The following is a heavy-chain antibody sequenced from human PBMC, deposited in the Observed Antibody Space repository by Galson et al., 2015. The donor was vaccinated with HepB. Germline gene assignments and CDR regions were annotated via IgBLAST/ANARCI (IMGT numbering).Heavy chain of an antibody. J-gene: IGHJ4*02. Sequence: SLRLSCAASGFSFSDHGMHWVRHAPGKGLEWLTFISSVGDSKRYERSLMGRFTISRDNSKNTLFLEMSSLGPEDTAVYYCAKGCRTGSACYIIECWGQGPPVAASA. D-gene: IGHD1-14*01. CDR1: GFSFSDHG. CDR2: ISSVGDSK. CDR3: AKGCRTGSACYIIEC. V-gene: IGHV3-30*18.